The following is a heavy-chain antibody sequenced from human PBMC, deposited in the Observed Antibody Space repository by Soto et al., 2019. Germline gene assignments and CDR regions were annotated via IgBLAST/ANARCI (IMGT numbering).Heavy chain of an antibody. Sequence: VQLVESGGGVVQPGRSLRLSCAASGFTFSSYSMNWVRQAPGKGLEWVSSISSSSSYIYYADSVKGRFTISRDNAKNSLYLQMNSLRAEDTAVYYCARGPTVTTRYYYGMDVWGQGTTVTVSS. D-gene: IGHD4-17*01. J-gene: IGHJ6*02. CDR3: ARGPTVTTRYYYGMDV. V-gene: IGHV3-21*01. CDR1: GFTFSSYS. CDR2: ISSSSSYI.